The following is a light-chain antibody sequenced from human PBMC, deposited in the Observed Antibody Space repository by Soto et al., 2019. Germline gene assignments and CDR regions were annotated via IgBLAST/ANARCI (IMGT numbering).Light chain of an antibody. Sequence: EIVMTQSPATLSLSPGERATLSCRASHSVRSSLAWYQQKPGQAPRLLIHGASTRATGIPGRFSGSGSGTEFTLIISSLQSEDFAVYYCQQYNEWPETFGHGTRVKIK. CDR1: HSVRSS. J-gene: IGKJ1*01. V-gene: IGKV3-15*01. CDR3: QQYNEWPET. CDR2: GAS.